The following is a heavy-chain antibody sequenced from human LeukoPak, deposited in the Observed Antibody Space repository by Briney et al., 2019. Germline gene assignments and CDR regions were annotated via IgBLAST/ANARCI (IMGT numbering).Heavy chain of an antibody. D-gene: IGHD6-19*01. CDR1: GHTLTGYH. CDR3: ARVPPLSKYSSGWYGGWFDP. Sequence: ASVKVSCKASGHTLTGYHMHWVRRAPGEGLEWMGWINPNSGGTNYAQKFQGRVTMTRDTSISTAYMELSRLRSDDTAVYYCARVPPLSKYSSGWYGGWFDPWGQGTLVTVSS. V-gene: IGHV1-2*02. J-gene: IGHJ5*02. CDR2: INPNSGGT.